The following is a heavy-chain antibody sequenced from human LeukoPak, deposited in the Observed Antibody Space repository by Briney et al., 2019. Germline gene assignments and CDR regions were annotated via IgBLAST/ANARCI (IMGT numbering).Heavy chain of an antibody. V-gene: IGHV3-23*01. CDR1: GLTFSSYA. D-gene: IGHD2-15*01. CDR2: ISVSGGST. CDR3: APYCSGGSCYRY. J-gene: IGHJ4*02. Sequence: GGSLRLSCVASGLTFSSYAMSWVRQAPGKGLEWVSTISVSGGSTYYADSVKGRFTISRDNSKNTLYLQMTSLRAEDTAVYYCAPYCSGGSCYRYWGQVTLVTVSS.